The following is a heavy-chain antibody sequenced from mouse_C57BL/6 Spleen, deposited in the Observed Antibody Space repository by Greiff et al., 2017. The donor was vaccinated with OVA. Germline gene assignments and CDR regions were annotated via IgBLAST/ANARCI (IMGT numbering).Heavy chain of an antibody. V-gene: IGHV1-53*01. CDR1: GYTFTSYW. CDR3: ARPNWDWYYFDY. D-gene: IGHD4-1*01. Sequence: VQLQQPGTELVKPGASVKLSCKASGYTFTSYWMHWVKQRPGQGLEWIGNINPSNGGTNYNEKFKSKATLTVDKSSSTAYMQLSSLTSEDSAAYYCARPNWDWYYFDYWGQGTTLTVSS. J-gene: IGHJ2*01. CDR2: INPSNGGT.